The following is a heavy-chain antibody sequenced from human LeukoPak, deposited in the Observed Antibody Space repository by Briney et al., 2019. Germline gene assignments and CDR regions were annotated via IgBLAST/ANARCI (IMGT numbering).Heavy chain of an antibody. CDR3: ARDQSSITIFGVVDPPYYYYGMDV. CDR1: GFTFSSYS. V-gene: IGHV3-48*01. CDR2: ISSSSSII. Sequence: GGSLRLSCGASGFTFSSYSMNWVRQAPGKGLEWVSYISSSSSIIYYADSVKGRFTISRDNAKNSLYLQMNSLRAEDTAVYYCARDQSSITIFGVVDPPYYYYGMDVWGQGTTVTVSS. D-gene: IGHD3-3*01. J-gene: IGHJ6*02.